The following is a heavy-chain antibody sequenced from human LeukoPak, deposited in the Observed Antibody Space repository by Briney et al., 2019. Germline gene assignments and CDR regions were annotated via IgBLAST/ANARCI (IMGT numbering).Heavy chain of an antibody. CDR3: AKGQDLDIVVVVENWFDP. V-gene: IGHV3-9*01. Sequence: AGGSLRLSCAASGFTFDDYAMHWVRQAPGKGLEWVSGISWNSGSIGYADSVKGRFTISRDNAKNSLYLQMNSPRAEDTALYYCAKGQDLDIVVVVENWFDPWGQGTLVTVSS. D-gene: IGHD2-15*01. J-gene: IGHJ5*02. CDR1: GFTFDDYA. CDR2: ISWNSGSI.